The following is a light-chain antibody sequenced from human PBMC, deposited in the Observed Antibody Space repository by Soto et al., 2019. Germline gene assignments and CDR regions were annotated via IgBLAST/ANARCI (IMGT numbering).Light chain of an antibody. Sequence: DIQMTQSPSTLSPSVGDRVTITCRASQSISSWLAWYQQKPGKAPKLLIYKASFLEGGVPSRFGGSGSGTGFTLTISSLQPDDFASYYCQHYDSFSATFGQGTKLESK. V-gene: IGKV1-5*03. CDR1: QSISSW. CDR2: KAS. J-gene: IGKJ2*01. CDR3: QHYDSFSAT.